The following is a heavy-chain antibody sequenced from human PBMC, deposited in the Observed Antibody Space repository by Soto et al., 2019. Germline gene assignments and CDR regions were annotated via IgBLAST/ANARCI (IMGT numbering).Heavy chain of an antibody. CDR1: GFIFATHT. CDR3: VKEGISNCNEYFDY. D-gene: IGHD4-4*01. J-gene: IGHJ4*02. V-gene: IGHV3-21*02. Sequence: VQLVESGGGLVKPGGSLRLSCAASGFIFATHTINWVRQAPGKGLEWVSSITGSGIYTRYADSVKGRLTISRDNAKASLYLQMNSLGAEDTAVYYCVKEGISNCNEYFDYWGQGTLVTVSS. CDR2: ITGSGIYT.